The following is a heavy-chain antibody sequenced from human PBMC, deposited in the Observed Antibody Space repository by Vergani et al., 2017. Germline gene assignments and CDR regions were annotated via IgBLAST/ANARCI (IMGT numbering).Heavy chain of an antibody. CDR3: AKDLTGYSSGRDD. CDR1: GFTFSSYA. V-gene: IGHV3-23*01. D-gene: IGHD6-19*01. CDR2: ISGSGGST. J-gene: IGHJ4*02. Sequence: EVQLLESGGGLVQPGGSLRLSCAASGFTFSSYAMSWVRQAPGKGLEWVSAISGSGGSTYYADSVKGRFTISRDNTKNTLYLQMNSLRAEDTAVYYCAKDLTGYSSGRDDWGQGTLVTVAS.